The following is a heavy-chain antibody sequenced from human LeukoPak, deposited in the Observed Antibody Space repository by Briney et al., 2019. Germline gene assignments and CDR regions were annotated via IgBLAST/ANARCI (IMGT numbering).Heavy chain of an antibody. CDR2: INPSGGST. CDR3: AREETMVRGFSWFDP. J-gene: IGHJ5*02. Sequence: ASVKVSCKASGGSFSSYAISWVRQAPGQGLEWMGIINPSGGSTSYAQKFQGRVTMTRDMSTSTVYMELSSLRSEDTAVYYCAREETMVRGFSWFDPWGQGTLVTVSS. CDR1: GGSFSSYA. V-gene: IGHV1-46*01. D-gene: IGHD3-10*01.